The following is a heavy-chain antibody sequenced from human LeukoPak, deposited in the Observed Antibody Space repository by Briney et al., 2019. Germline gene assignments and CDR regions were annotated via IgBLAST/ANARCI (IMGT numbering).Heavy chain of an antibody. Sequence: SETLSLTCTVSGGSISSSSYYWGWLRQPPGKGLEWIGYIYYSGSTNYNPSLKSRVTISVDTSKNQFSLKLSSVTAADTAVYYCARHDYGDYDAFDIWGQGTMVTVPS. J-gene: IGHJ3*02. V-gene: IGHV4-61*05. CDR2: IYYSGST. CDR1: GGSISSSSYY. CDR3: ARHDYGDYDAFDI. D-gene: IGHD4-17*01.